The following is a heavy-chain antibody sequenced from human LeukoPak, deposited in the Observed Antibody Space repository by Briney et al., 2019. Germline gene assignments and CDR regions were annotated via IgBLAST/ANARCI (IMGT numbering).Heavy chain of an antibody. CDR3: AKRSPRGTYYFDS. V-gene: IGHV3-23*01. D-gene: IGHD1-26*01. CDR2: GGVTGNT. Sequence: GGSLRLSCAASGFSFNTYDMSWIRQAPGKGLEWVSSGGVTGNTYYSDSVMGRFTISRDSYKNTLYLQMNSLRAEDTDVYYCAKRSPRGTYYFDSWGQGALVTVSS. J-gene: IGHJ4*02. CDR1: GFSFNTYD.